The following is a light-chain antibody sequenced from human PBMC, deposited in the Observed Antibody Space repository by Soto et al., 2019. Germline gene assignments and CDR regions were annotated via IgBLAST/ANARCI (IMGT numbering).Light chain of an antibody. CDR1: QSVSSSY. CDR3: QQYGSSPYT. J-gene: IGKJ2*01. CDR2: GAS. Sequence: EIVLTQSPGTLSLSPGERATLSCRASQSVSSSYLAWYQQKPGQATRLLIYGASSRATGIPDRFSGSGSGTDFTLTISRLEPEDFAVYYCQQYGSSPYTFGQVTKLEIK. V-gene: IGKV3-20*01.